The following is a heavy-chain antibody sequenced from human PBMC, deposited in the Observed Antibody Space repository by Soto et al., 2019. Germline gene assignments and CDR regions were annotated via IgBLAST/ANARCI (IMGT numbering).Heavy chain of an antibody. CDR3: AKDTYGDYKFDY. Sequence: EVQLLESGGGLVQPGGSLRLSCAASGFTFSSYAMSWVRQAPGKGLEWVSAISGSGGSTYYADYVKGRFTISRDNSKNTLYLQMNSLRAEDTAVYYCAKDTYGDYKFDYWGQGTLVTVSS. D-gene: IGHD4-17*01. J-gene: IGHJ4*02. CDR2: ISGSGGST. CDR1: GFTFSSYA. V-gene: IGHV3-23*01.